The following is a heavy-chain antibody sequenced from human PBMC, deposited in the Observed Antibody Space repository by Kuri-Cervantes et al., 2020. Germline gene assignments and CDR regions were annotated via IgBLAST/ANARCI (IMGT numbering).Heavy chain of an antibody. V-gene: IGHV4-39*07. Sequence: SETLSLTCTVSGGSISSSSYYWGWIRQPPGKGLEWIGSIYYSGSTYYNPSLKSLVTISVDTSKNQFSLKLSSVTAADTAVYYCARGQYYDFWSGYYSNYYMDVWGKGTTVTVSS. CDR2: IYYSGST. CDR3: ARGQYYDFWSGYYSNYYMDV. CDR1: GGSISSSSYY. J-gene: IGHJ6*03. D-gene: IGHD3-3*01.